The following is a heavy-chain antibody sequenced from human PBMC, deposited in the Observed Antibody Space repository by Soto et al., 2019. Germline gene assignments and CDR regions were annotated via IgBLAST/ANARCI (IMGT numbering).Heavy chain of an antibody. V-gene: IGHV1-69*06. CDR1: GGTFSSYA. J-gene: IGHJ6*02. CDR2: IIPIVGTA. D-gene: IGHD3-10*01. Sequence: VASVKVSCKASGGTFSSYAISWVRQAPGQGLEWMGGIIPIVGTANYAQKFQGRVTITADKSTSTAYMELSSLRSEDTAVYYCASTMVRGVIIRGYYYGMDVWGQGTTVTVSS. CDR3: ASTMVRGVIIRGYYYGMDV.